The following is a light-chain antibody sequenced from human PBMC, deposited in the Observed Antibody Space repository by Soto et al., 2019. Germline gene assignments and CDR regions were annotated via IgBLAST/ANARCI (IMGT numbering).Light chain of an antibody. CDR3: QQYGSSPVT. CDR2: GAS. CDR1: QSVSSSY. Sequence: EIVLTQSPGTLSLSPGERATLSCRASQSVSSSYLAWYQQKPGQAPRLLIYGASSRATGIPDRFSGSGSGTDFTLTISRLEPEDSAVYYCQQYGSSPVTFGQGTKLEIK. J-gene: IGKJ2*01. V-gene: IGKV3-20*01.